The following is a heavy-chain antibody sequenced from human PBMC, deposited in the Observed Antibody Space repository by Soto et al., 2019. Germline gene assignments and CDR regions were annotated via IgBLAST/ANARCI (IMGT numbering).Heavy chain of an antibody. V-gene: IGHV3-53*01. CDR3: ARDLGGPYGALN. D-gene: IGHD4-17*01. CDR1: GFTFSSYA. Sequence: GGSLRLSCAASGFTFSSYAMSWVRQAPGKGLEWVSAIYSGGSTYYADSVKGRFTISRDNSKNTLYLQMNSLRAEDTAVYYCARDLGGPYGALNWGQGTLVTVSS. J-gene: IGHJ4*02. CDR2: IYSGGST.